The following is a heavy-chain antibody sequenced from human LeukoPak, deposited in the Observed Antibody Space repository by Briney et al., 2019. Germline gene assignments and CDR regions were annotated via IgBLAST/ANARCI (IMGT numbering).Heavy chain of an antibody. J-gene: IGHJ6*02. CDR1: GGSISSYY. CDR3: ARDVLLWFGDDYYYYYGMDV. CDR2: IYYSGST. Sequence: SETLSLTCTVSGGSISSYYWSWIRQPPGEGLEWIGYIYYSGSTNYNPSLKSRVTISVDTSKNQFSLKLSSVTAADTAVYYCARDVLLWFGDDYYYYYGMDVWGQGTTVTVSS. V-gene: IGHV4-59*01. D-gene: IGHD3-10*01.